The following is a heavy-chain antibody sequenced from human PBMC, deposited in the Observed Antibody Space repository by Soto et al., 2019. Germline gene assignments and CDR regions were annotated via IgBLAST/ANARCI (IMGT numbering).Heavy chain of an antibody. J-gene: IGHJ6*02. CDR3: ARDGLTGTIGLYYYYGMDV. CDR1: GGSISSYY. V-gene: IGHV4-59*01. D-gene: IGHD1-7*01. CDR2: IYYSGST. Sequence: QVQLQESGPGLVKPSETLSLTCTVSGGSISSYYWSWIRPPPGKGLEWIGYIYYSGSTNYNPSLKSRVTISVDTSKNQFSLKLCSLSAADSAVYYCARDGLTGTIGLYYYYGMDVWGQGTTVIVAS.